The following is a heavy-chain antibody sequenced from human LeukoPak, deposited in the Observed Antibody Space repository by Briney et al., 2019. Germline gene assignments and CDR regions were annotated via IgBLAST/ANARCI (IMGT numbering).Heavy chain of an antibody. J-gene: IGHJ4*02. CDR3: ARPGYNSGWYVFDY. Sequence: LGGSLRLSCAASGFTFTSYAMSWVRQAPGKGLEWVSTISESGGGTYSADSVKGRFTISRDNSKNTLYLQMNSLRAEDTAVYYCARPGYNSGWYVFDYWGQGTLVTVSS. V-gene: IGHV3-23*01. D-gene: IGHD6-19*01. CDR1: GFTFTSYA. CDR2: ISESGGGT.